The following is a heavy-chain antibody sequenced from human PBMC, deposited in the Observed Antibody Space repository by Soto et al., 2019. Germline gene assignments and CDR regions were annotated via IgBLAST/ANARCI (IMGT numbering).Heavy chain of an antibody. Sequence: ESVGGVVQPGRSLRLSCAASGFTFSSYGMHWVRQAPGKGLEWVAVISYDGSNKYYVDSVKGRFTISRDNSKNTLYLQMNSLRAEDTAVYYCAKGSTAMTYFDYWGPGTLVTVSS. CDR3: AKGSTAMTYFDY. J-gene: IGHJ4*02. V-gene: IGHV3-30*18. CDR2: ISYDGSNK. D-gene: IGHD5-18*01. CDR1: GFTFSSYG.